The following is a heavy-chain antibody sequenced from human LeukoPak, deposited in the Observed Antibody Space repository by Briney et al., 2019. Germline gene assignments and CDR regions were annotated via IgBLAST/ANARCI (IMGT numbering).Heavy chain of an antibody. CDR3: ARGWRINSSGGFVDP. J-gene: IGHJ5*02. Sequence: GASVKVSCMASAYRFSHYYLHWVRQAPGQGLQWMGWISPNSGGTNYAQKFQGRVTMARDTSISTVYMELNRLTSDDTAVYYCARGWRINSSGGFVDPWGQGTLVTVSS. D-gene: IGHD6-6*01. CDR2: ISPNSGGT. CDR1: AYRFSHYY. V-gene: IGHV1-2*02.